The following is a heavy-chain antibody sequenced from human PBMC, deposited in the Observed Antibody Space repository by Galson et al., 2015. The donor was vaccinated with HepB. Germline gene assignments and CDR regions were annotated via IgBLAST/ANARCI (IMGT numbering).Heavy chain of an antibody. J-gene: IGHJ5*02. CDR2: LHPGDSTC. Sequence: QSGAEVKKPGESLKISCKASGYNFTNFWIAWVRQKPGKGLEWMGILHPGDSTCIYSLSVQGRDTLSADKSIGAAYLQWNRLKASDTAIYYCARRGGSSITAHGGNWFDPWGQGTPVIVSS. V-gene: IGHV5-51*01. CDR1: GYNFTNFW. D-gene: IGHD1-20*01. CDR3: ARRGGSSITAHGGNWFDP.